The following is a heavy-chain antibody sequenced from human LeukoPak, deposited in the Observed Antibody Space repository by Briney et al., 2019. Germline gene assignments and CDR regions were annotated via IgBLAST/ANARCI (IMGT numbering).Heavy chain of an antibody. CDR2: INHSGST. D-gene: IGHD4-11*01. CDR3: ARAYSNVRGYYYYYYMDV. V-gene: IGHV4-34*01. Sequence: PSETLSPTCAVYGGSFSGYYWSWIRQPPGKGLEWIGEINHSGSTNYNPSLKSRVTISVDTSKNQFSLKLSSVTAADTAVYYCARAYSNVRGYYYYYYMDVWGKGTTVTVSS. CDR1: GGSFSGYY. J-gene: IGHJ6*03.